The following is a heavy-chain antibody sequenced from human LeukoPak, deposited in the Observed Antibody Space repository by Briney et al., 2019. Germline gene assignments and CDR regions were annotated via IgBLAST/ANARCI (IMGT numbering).Heavy chain of an antibody. V-gene: IGHV3-23*01. D-gene: IGHD4-17*01. CDR3: AKPATMTTVTDDAFDI. J-gene: IGHJ3*02. CDR2: ISGSGGST. CDR1: GFTFSSYA. Sequence: GGSLRLSCAASGFTFSSYAMSWLRQAPGKELKWVSAISGSGGSTYFADSVKGRFTISRDNSKNTLYLQMTSLRAEDTAVYYCAKPATMTTVTDDAFDIWGQGTMVTVSS.